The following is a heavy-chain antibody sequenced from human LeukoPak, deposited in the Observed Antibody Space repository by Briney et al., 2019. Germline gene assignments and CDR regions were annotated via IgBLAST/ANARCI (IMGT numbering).Heavy chain of an antibody. CDR2: ISDNGDST. CDR1: GFTFSSYA. V-gene: IGHV3-64*01. D-gene: IGHD3-16*01. CDR3: AREGALLSYYYGMDV. J-gene: IGHJ6*02. Sequence: SGGSLRLSCAAFGFTFSSYAMHWVRQAPGKGLEYVSGISDNGDSTYYASSVKGRFTISRGNSKNTLYLQMGSLRAEDMAVYYCAREGALLSYYYGMDVWGQGTTVTVSS.